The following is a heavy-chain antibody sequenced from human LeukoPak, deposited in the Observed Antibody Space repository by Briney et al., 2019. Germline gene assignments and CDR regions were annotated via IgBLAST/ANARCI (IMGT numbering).Heavy chain of an antibody. Sequence: SETLSLTCTVSGGSISSYYRSWIRQPPGKGLEWIGYIYYSGSTSYNPSLKSRVTISVDTSKNQFSLKLSSVTAADTAVYYCARTYCSGGSCYFFDYWGQGTLVTVSS. D-gene: IGHD2-15*01. CDR2: IYYSGST. CDR1: GGSISSYY. CDR3: ARTYCSGGSCYFFDY. J-gene: IGHJ4*02. V-gene: IGHV4-59*08.